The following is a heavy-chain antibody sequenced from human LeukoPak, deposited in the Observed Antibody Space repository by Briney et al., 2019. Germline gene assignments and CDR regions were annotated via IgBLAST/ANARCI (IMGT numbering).Heavy chain of an antibody. D-gene: IGHD3-3*01. J-gene: IGHJ5*02. Sequence: GESLNISCKGSGYSFTSYWIGWVRQLPGKGLEWMGIIYPGDSDTRYSPSFQGQVTISADKSISTAYLQWSSLKASETAMYYCARRGVRTKYYDFWSGYLENWFDPWGQGTLVTVSS. CDR3: ARRGVRTKYYDFWSGYLENWFDP. V-gene: IGHV5-51*01. CDR2: IYPGDSDT. CDR1: GYSFTSYW.